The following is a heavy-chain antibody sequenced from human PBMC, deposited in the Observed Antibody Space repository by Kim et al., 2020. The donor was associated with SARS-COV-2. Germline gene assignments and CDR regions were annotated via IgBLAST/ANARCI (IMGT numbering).Heavy chain of an antibody. CDR3: TREDLLGGYYGDYRSSFDY. D-gene: IGHD4-17*01. Sequence: GGSLRLSCTASGFTFGDYAMSWFRQAPGKGLEWVGFIRSKAYGGTTEYAASVKGRFTISRDDSKSIAYLQMNSLKTEDTAVYYCTREDLLGGYYGDYRSSFDYWGQGTLVTVSS. CDR1: GFTFGDYA. CDR2: IRSKAYGGTT. J-gene: IGHJ4*02. V-gene: IGHV3-49*03.